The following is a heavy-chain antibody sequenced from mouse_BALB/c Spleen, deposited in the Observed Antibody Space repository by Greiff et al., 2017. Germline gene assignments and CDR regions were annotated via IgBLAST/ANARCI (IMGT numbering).Heavy chain of an antibody. J-gene: IGHJ4*01. Sequence: EVKLMESGGGLVKPGGSLKLSCAASGFTFSSYAMSWVRQSPEKRLEWVAEISSGGSYTYYPDTVTGRFTISRDNAKNTLYLEMSSLRSEDTAMYYCARDGNYDYYAMDYWGQGTSVTVSS. CDR1: GFTFSSYA. D-gene: IGHD2-1*01. V-gene: IGHV5-9-4*01. CDR3: ARDGNYDYYAMDY. CDR2: ISSGGSYT.